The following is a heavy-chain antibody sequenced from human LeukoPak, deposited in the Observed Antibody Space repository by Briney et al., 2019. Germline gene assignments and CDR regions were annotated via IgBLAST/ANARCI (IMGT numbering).Heavy chain of an antibody. D-gene: IGHD3-22*01. J-gene: IGHJ5*02. CDR1: GGSITSGDFY. CDR3: ARGIVVVTNNWFDP. CDR2: IYYSGST. V-gene: IGHV4-31*03. Sequence: SQTLSLTCTVSGGSITSGDFYWSWVRQHPGKGLEWIGYIYYSGSTYYNPSLKSRVTISVDTSKNQFSLKLSSVTAADTAVYYCARGIVVVTNNWFDPWGQGTLVTVSS.